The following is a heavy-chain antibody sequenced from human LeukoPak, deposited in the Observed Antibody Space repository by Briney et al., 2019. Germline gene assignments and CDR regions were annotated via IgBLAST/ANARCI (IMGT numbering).Heavy chain of an antibody. J-gene: IGHJ5*02. D-gene: IGHD3-10*01. V-gene: IGHV1-2*02. CDR1: GYTFTGYY. Sequence: GASVKVSCKASGYTFTGYYMHWVRQAPGQGLEWMGWINPNSGGTNYARKFQGRVTMTRDTSISTAYMELSRLRSDDTAVYYCARVVGYYGSGSPSPWGQGTLVTVSS. CDR3: ARVVGYYGSGSPSP. CDR2: INPNSGGT.